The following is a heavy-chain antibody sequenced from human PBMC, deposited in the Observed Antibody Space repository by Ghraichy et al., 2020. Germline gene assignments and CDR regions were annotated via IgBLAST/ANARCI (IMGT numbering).Heavy chain of an antibody. CDR2: INHSGGT. D-gene: IGHD4-17*01. Sequence: SETLSLTCAVYGGTFSGYYWSWIRQPPGKGLEWIGDINHSGGTNYSPSLKSRVTISLDTSKNQFSLKLSSMTAADTAIYYCARGGDYGDYGFFDYWGQGNLVTVSS. CDR1: GGTFSGYY. CDR3: ARGGDYGDYGFFDY. V-gene: IGHV4-34*01. J-gene: IGHJ4*02.